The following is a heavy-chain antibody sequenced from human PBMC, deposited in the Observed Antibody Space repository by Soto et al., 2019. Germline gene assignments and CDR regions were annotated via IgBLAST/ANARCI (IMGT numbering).Heavy chain of an antibody. Sequence: ASVKVSCKASGYTFTGYYMHWVRQAPGQGLEWMGWINPNSGGTNYAQKFQGWVTMTRDTSISTAYMELSRLRSDDTAVYYCARDRDTYSYGPTAGYYYYYGMDVWGQGTTVTVSS. CDR3: ARDRDTYSYGPTAGYYYYYGMDV. J-gene: IGHJ6*02. CDR1: GYTFTGYY. D-gene: IGHD5-18*01. CDR2: INPNSGGT. V-gene: IGHV1-2*04.